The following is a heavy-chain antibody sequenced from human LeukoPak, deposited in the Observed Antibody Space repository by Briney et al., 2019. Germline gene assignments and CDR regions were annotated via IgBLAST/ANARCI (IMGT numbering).Heavy chain of an antibody. CDR2: ISSSGSTI. Sequence: GGSLRLSCAASGFTFSDYYMSWIRQAPGKGLEWVSYISSSGSTIYYADSVKGRFTISRDNSKNTLYLQMNSLRAEDTAVYYCAKDPAMVRGAYFDYWGQGTLVTVSS. D-gene: IGHD3-10*01. CDR1: GFTFSDYY. V-gene: IGHV3-11*04. CDR3: AKDPAMVRGAYFDY. J-gene: IGHJ4*02.